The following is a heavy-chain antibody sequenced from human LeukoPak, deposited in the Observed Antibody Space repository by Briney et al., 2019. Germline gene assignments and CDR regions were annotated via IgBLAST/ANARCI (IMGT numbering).Heavy chain of an antibody. V-gene: IGHV3-7*01. Sequence: GGSLRLSCAASGFTFSSYWMSWVRQAPGKGLEWVANIKQDGSEKYYVDSVKGRFTISRDNAKNSLYLQMNSLRAEDTAVYYCARESLGYCSSTSCFKAGYYYYYMDVWGKGTTVTVSS. CDR1: GFTFSSYW. D-gene: IGHD2-2*01. CDR2: IKQDGSEK. J-gene: IGHJ6*03. CDR3: ARESLGYCSSTSCFKAGYYYYYMDV.